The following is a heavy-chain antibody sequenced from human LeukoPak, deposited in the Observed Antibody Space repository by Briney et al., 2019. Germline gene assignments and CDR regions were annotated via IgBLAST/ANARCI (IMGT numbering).Heavy chain of an antibody. Sequence: GESLKISCKASGYTFTDTWIGWVRQMPGKGLEWMGIIYPGDSDTRYSPSFQGQVTISADKSISTAYLQWSSLKASDTAMYYCARHEEGGYGDDGEYFQHWGQGTLVTVSS. J-gene: IGHJ1*01. CDR2: IYPGDSDT. CDR3: ARHEEGGYGDDGEYFQH. D-gene: IGHD4-17*01. CDR1: GYTFTDTW. V-gene: IGHV5-51*01.